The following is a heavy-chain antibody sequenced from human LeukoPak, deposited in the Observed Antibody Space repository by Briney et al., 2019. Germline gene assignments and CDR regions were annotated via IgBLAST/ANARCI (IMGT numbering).Heavy chain of an antibody. V-gene: IGHV3-20*04. CDR2: INWNGVST. CDR1: GFIFDDSG. J-gene: IGHJ3*02. Sequence: RPGGSLRLSCAASGFIFDDSGMSWARQAPGKGLEWVSSINWNGVSTGYADSVKGRFTISRDNAKNSLYLQMNSLRAEDTALYYCARVGSSAYGDAFDIWGQGTMVTVSS. D-gene: IGHD3-22*01. CDR3: ARVGSSAYGDAFDI.